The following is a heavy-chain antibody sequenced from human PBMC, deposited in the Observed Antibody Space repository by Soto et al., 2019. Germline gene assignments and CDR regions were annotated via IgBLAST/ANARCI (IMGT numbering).Heavy chain of an antibody. Sequence: GGSLRLSCAASGFTFSTFAMSWVRQPPGKGLEWVSAILGSVGSTYYEDAGKGRFTIARDNSKNTLYLQMNSLRAEDTAVYYCAKDMLSAAMVRGVIMEGYYFDYWGQGTLVTVSS. CDR3: AKDMLSAAMVRGVIMEGYYFDY. CDR1: GFTFSTFA. V-gene: IGHV3-23*01. J-gene: IGHJ4*02. D-gene: IGHD3-10*01. CDR2: ILGSVGST.